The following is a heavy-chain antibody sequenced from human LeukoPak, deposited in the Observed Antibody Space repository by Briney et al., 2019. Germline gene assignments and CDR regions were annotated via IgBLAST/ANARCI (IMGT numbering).Heavy chain of an antibody. V-gene: IGHV3-43*02. Sequence: EGSLRLSCAASGFTFDDYAMHWVRQAPGKGLEWVSLISGDGGSTYYADSVKGRFTISRDNSKNSLYLQMNSLRTEDTALYYCAKVPYYYDSSGYYSVDYWGQGTLVTVSS. CDR3: AKVPYYYDSSGYYSVDY. D-gene: IGHD3-22*01. CDR2: ISGDGGST. CDR1: GFTFDDYA. J-gene: IGHJ4*02.